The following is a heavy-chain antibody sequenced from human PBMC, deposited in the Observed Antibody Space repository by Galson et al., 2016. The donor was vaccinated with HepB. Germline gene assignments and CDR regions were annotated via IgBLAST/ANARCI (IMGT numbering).Heavy chain of an antibody. CDR1: RGSISSNKYY. CDR3: ARHRYGSGLYSFFDY. J-gene: IGHJ4*02. V-gene: IGHV4-39*01. CDR2: IYDSETT. Sequence: ETLSLTCTVSRGSISSNKYYWGWVRQPPGKGLEWIGSIYDSETTYCNLSLKSRVTISVDTSKNQFPLKLSSVTAADTDVYYCARHRYGSGLYSFFDYWGQGTLFTVSS. D-gene: IGHD5-18*01.